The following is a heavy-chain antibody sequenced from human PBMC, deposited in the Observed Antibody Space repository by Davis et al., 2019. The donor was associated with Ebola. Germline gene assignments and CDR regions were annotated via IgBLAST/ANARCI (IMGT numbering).Heavy chain of an antibody. CDR1: GFTFSSYA. CDR2: ISGSGGST. CDR3: ARGMVYAISYFYMDV. J-gene: IGHJ6*03. V-gene: IGHV3-23*01. Sequence: GESLKISCAASGFTFSSYAMSWVRQAPGKGLEWVSAISGSGGSTYYADSVKGRFTISRDNAKNSLYLQMNSLRAEDTAVYYCARGMVYAISYFYMDVWGKGTTVTVSS. D-gene: IGHD2-8*01.